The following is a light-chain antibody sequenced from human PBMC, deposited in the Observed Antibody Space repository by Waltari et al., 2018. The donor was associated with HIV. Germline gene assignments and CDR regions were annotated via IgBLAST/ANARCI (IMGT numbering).Light chain of an antibody. V-gene: IGLV2-23*02. CDR1: SSDVGSYNL. CDR3: CSYAGNSIP. J-gene: IGLJ2*01. CDR2: EVS. Sequence: QSALTQPASVSGSFGPSITISCTGTSSDVGSYNLVSWYQHHPGKAPKLFIYEVSKRPSGVSNRFSGSKSGNTASLTVSGLQAEDEADYYCCSYAGNSIPFGGGTKLTVL.